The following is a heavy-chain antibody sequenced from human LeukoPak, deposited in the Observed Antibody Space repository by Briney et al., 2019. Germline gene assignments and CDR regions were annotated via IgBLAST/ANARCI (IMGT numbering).Heavy chain of an antibody. D-gene: IGHD1-1*01. CDR1: GFIFSTYA. CDR2: ITASGHII. J-gene: IGHJ2*01. Sequence: PGGSLRLSCAGSGFIFSTYAMTWVRQAPGKGLEWVSGITASGHIINYADSVKGRFTISRDNSKNTLYLQMSSLRAEDTAVYYCAKDASNYFWYFDLWGRGTPVTVSS. V-gene: IGHV3-23*01. CDR3: AKDASNYFWYFDL.